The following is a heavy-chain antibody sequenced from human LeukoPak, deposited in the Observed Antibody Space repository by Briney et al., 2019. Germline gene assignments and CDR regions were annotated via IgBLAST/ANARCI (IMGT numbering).Heavy chain of an antibody. CDR3: ARGYYGSGSHCCHMDV. V-gene: IGHV4-34*01. D-gene: IGHD3-10*01. J-gene: IGHJ6*03. Sequence: SETLSLACAVHVGSFSGYYWSWIRRPPGKGLERIGEINHSGSTNYNSSLKSRVTISVDTSKNQFSLKLSSVTAADTAVYYCARGYYGSGSHCCHMDVWGKGTTITVS. CDR2: INHSGST. CDR1: VGSFSGYY.